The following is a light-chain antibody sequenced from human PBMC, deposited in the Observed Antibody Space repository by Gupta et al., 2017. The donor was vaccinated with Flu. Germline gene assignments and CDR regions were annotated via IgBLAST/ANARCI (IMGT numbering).Light chain of an antibody. Sequence: EIVMTQSPATLSVSPGERATLSCRASQSVSSDLAWYQQKPGQAPRPLIYGASTRATGIPARFSGSGSGTEFTLTISSLQPEDFAVYYCQQYNDWPYTFGQGTKLEIK. J-gene: IGKJ2*01. CDR1: QSVSSD. CDR3: QQYNDWPYT. CDR2: GAS. V-gene: IGKV3-15*01.